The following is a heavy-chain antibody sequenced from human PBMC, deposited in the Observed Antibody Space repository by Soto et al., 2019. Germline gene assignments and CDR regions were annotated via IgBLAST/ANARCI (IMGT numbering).Heavy chain of an antibody. V-gene: IGHV4-30-4*01. D-gene: IGHD3-10*01. Sequence: SETLSLTCTVSGGSISSGDYYWSWIRQPPGKGLEWIGYIYYSGSTYYNPSLKSRVTISVDTSKNQFSLKLSSVTAADTAVYYCARDMYGSGSYSDYWGQGTLVTVSS. CDR1: GGSISSGDYY. CDR3: ARDMYGSGSYSDY. CDR2: IYYSGST. J-gene: IGHJ4*02.